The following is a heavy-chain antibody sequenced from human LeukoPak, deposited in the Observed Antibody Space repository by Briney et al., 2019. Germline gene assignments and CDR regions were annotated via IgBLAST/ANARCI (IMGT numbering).Heavy chain of an antibody. V-gene: IGHV1-18*01. CDR2: ISAYNGNT. J-gene: IGHJ4*02. Sequence: GASVKVSCEASGYTFTSYGISWVRQAPGQGVEWMGWISAYNGNTNYAQKLQGRVTMTTDTSTSTAYMELRSLRSDDTAVYYCARVDSDFLYADYGDLDYWGQGTLVTVSS. CDR3: ARVDSDFLYADYGDLDY. D-gene: IGHD4-17*01. CDR1: GYTFTSYG.